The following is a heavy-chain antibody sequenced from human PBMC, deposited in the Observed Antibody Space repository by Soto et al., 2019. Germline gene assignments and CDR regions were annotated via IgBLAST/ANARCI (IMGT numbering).Heavy chain of an antibody. V-gene: IGHV3-53*01. CDR2: IYSGGST. CDR3: PRVQRQVVLGWFDP. D-gene: IGHD6-13*01. CDR1: GFTVSSNY. Sequence: PGGSLRLSCAASGFTVSSNYMSWVRQAPGKGLEWVSVIYSGGSTYYADSVKGRFTISRDNSKNTLYIQMNSLTAENTAVYYCPRVQRQVVLGWFDPWGQGPMMTVYS. J-gene: IGHJ5*02.